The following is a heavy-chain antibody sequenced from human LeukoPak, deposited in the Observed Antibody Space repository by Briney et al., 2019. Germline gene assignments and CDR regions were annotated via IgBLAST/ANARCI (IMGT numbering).Heavy chain of an antibody. Sequence: GASVKVSCKASGYTFTSYDINWVRQATGQGLEWMGWMNPNSGNTGYAQKFQGRVTMTRNTSISTAYMELSSLRSEDTAVYYCARGRQLLWFGELLARGNWFDPWGQGTLVTVSS. J-gene: IGHJ5*02. CDR3: ARGRQLLWFGELLARGNWFDP. CDR2: MNPNSGNT. V-gene: IGHV1-8*01. D-gene: IGHD3-10*01. CDR1: GYTFTSYD.